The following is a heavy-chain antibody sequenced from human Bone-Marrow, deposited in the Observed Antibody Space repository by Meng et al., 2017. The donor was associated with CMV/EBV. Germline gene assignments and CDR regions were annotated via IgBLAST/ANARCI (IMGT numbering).Heavy chain of an antibody. J-gene: IGHJ6*02. Sequence: GGSLRLSCAASEFSFNTYSMTWVRQAPGKGLEWVSYIGVGSRTIYYADSVKGRFTIFRDNAKNSLYLQMNSLRAEDTAVYYCAREIGNYDYYSGMDVWAQGTTVTVSS. V-gene: IGHV3-48*04. CDR1: EFSFNTYS. CDR3: AREIGNYDYYSGMDV. D-gene: IGHD4-23*01. CDR2: IGVGSRTI.